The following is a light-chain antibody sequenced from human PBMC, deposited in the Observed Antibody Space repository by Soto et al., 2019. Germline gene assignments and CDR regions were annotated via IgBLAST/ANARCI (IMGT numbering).Light chain of an antibody. J-gene: IGLJ2*01. CDR3: AAWDDSLSGPG. CDR2: RNN. V-gene: IGLV1-47*01. CDR1: SSNIGSNY. Sequence: QLVLTQPPSASGTPGQRVTISCSGSSSNIGSNYVYWYQQLPGTAPKLLIYRNNQRPSGVPDRFSGSKSGTSASLAISGLRSEDEADYYCAAWDDSLSGPGVGGGTKVTVL.